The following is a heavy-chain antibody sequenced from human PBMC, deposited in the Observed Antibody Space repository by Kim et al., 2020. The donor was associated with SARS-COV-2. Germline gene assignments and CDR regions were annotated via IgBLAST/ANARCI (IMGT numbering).Heavy chain of an antibody. Sequence: GGSLRLSCAASGFTFSSYGMHWVRQDPGKGLEWVAVISYDGSNKYYADSVKGRFTISRDNSKNTLYLQMNSLRAEDTAVYYCAKDLGYGSGSLTNAFDIWGQGTMVTVSS. CDR3: AKDLGYGSGSLTNAFDI. D-gene: IGHD3-10*01. CDR1: GFTFSSYG. CDR2: ISYDGSNK. J-gene: IGHJ3*02. V-gene: IGHV3-30*18.